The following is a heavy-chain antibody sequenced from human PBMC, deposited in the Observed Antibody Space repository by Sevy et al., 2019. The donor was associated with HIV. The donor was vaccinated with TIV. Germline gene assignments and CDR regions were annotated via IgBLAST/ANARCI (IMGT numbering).Heavy chain of an antibody. CDR1: GFTFSDYG. V-gene: IGHV3-33*08. J-gene: IGHJ4*02. Sequence: GGSLRLSCVASGFTFSDYGMHWVRQAPGKGLEWVALIWYDGNNTSYADSVKGRFTISRDNSKNTLYLQMNSLRAEDTAVYYCASCPYYYDSSGYFDQWGQGTLVTVSS. CDR3: ASCPYYYDSSGYFDQ. CDR2: IWYDGNNT. D-gene: IGHD3-22*01.